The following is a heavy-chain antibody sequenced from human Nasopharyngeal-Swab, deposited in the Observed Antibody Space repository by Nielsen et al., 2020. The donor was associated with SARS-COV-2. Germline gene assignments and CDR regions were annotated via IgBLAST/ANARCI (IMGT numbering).Heavy chain of an antibody. Sequence: GESLKISCAASGFTFRDHYMDWVRQAPGKGLEWVGRIRNKANSHTTEYAASVKGRFTISRDDSKNSLYLQMNSLKTEDTGVYYCARVFVNWGQGTLVTVSS. CDR3: ARVFVN. CDR1: GFTFRDHY. J-gene: IGHJ4*02. CDR2: IRNKANSHTT. V-gene: IGHV3-72*01.